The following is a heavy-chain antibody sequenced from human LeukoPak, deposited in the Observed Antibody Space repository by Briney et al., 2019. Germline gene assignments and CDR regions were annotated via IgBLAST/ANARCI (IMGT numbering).Heavy chain of an antibody. D-gene: IGHD6-13*01. V-gene: IGHV3-48*02. CDR3: AKLIAAAGTFGFDY. J-gene: IGHJ4*02. CDR1: GFTFSAYN. CDR2: ISSSSSTI. Sequence: GGSLRLSCAASGFTFSAYNMNWVRLAPGKGLEWVSYISSSSSTIYYADSLKGRFTISRDNARNSLYLQMNNLRDEDTAVYYCAKLIAAAGTFGFDYWGQGALVTVSS.